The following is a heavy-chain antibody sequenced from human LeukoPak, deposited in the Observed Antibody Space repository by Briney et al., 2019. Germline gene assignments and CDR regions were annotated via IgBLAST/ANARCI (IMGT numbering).Heavy chain of an antibody. V-gene: IGHV4-4*07. CDR1: GGSISSYY. CDR3: AGGIFGVATENWFDP. CDR2: IYTSGST. D-gene: IGHD3-3*02. Sequence: PSETLSLTCTVSGGSISSYYWSWIRQPAGKGLEWIGRIYTSGSTNYNPSLKSRVTMSVDTSKNQFSLKLSSVTAADTAVYYCAGGIFGVATENWFDPWGQGLLVTVSS. J-gene: IGHJ5*02.